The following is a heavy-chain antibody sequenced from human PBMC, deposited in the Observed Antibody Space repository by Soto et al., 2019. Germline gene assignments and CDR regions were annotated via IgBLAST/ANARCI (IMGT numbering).Heavy chain of an antibody. CDR1: GESISSSSYY. J-gene: IGHJ4*02. CDR3: ARQRTTVVTQAYFDH. CDR2: IYYSGRT. V-gene: IGHV4-39*01. D-gene: IGHD2-21*02. Sequence: SETLSLTCIVSGESISSSSYYWGWIRQPPGKGLEWIGGIYYSGRTYYNPSFKSRVTISIDTSKNQFSLKLSSVTATDTAVYYCARQRTTVVTQAYFDHWGQGALVTVSS.